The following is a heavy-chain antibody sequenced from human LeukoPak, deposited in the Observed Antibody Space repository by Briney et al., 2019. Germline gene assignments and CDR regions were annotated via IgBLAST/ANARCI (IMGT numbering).Heavy chain of an antibody. CDR1: GFTFSHYG. CDR3: AKSPLRTRILLDY. Sequence: GGSLRLSCAASGFTFSHYGMNWVRQAPGKGLEWVSGITSRGTTYYAESVKGRFTISRDNSKNTLYLQMNSPRAEDTAAYYCAKSPLRTRILLDYWGQGTLVTVSS. CDR2: ITSRGTT. J-gene: IGHJ4*02. V-gene: IGHV3-23*01. D-gene: IGHD3-3*01.